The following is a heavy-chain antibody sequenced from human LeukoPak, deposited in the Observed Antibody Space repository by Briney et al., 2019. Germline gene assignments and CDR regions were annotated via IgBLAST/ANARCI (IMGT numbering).Heavy chain of an antibody. V-gene: IGHV3-30*02. J-gene: IGHJ4*02. CDR3: AKDRCIAARLSFCYFDY. CDR1: GFTFSSYG. Sequence: SGGSLRLSCAASGFTFSSYGMHWVRQAPGKGLEWVAFIRYDGSNKYYADSVKGRFTISRDNSKNTLYLQMNSLRAEDTAVYYCAKDRCIAARLSFCYFDYWGQRTLVTVSS. D-gene: IGHD6-6*01. CDR2: IRYDGSNK.